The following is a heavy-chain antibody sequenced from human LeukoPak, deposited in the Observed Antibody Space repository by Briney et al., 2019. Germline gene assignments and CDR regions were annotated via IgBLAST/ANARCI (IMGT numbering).Heavy chain of an antibody. Sequence: GGSLRLSCAASGFTFSSYWMHWVRQAPGKGLVWVSHINSDGSTTNYADSVKGRFTISRDNAKNTLYLQMNSLRADDTAVYYCARSRWLDAFDYWGQGTLVTVSS. CDR2: INSDGSTT. J-gene: IGHJ4*02. D-gene: IGHD6-19*01. V-gene: IGHV3-74*01. CDR1: GFTFSSYW. CDR3: ARSRWLDAFDY.